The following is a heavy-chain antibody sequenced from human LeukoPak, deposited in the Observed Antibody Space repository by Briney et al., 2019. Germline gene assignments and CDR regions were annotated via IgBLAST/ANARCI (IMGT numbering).Heavy chain of an antibody. D-gene: IGHD2-2*01. CDR1: GFTVSSNY. CDR3: AHGSMYQLDY. CDR2: IYSGGST. J-gene: IGHJ4*02. Sequence: PGGSLRLPCAASGFTVSSNYMSWVRQAPGKGLEWVSVIYSGGSTYYADSVKGRFTISRDNAKNTLYLQMNSLRAEDTAVYYCAHGSMYQLDYWGQGTLVTVSS. V-gene: IGHV3-66*01.